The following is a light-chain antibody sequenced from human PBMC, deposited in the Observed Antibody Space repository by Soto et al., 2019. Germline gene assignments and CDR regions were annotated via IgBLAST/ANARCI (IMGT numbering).Light chain of an antibody. Sequence: EIVMTQSPATLSVSPGERATLSCRASQSVSSSYLAWYQKKPGQDPRILIYGASSRATGIPDRFSGSGSGTDFNLTISRLETEDFAVYYCQQYGSSLFTFGPGTKVDIK. CDR2: GAS. V-gene: IGKV3-20*01. J-gene: IGKJ3*01. CDR3: QQYGSSLFT. CDR1: QSVSSSY.